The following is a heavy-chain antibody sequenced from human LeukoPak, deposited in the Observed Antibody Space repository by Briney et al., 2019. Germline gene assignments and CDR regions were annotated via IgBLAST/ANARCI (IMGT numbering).Heavy chain of an antibody. V-gene: IGHV1-69*13. CDR1: GGTFSSYA. D-gene: IGHD6-13*01. CDR3: ASEGPAATGFGLFDP. CDR2: IIPIFGTA. J-gene: IGHJ5*02. Sequence: SVKVSCKASGGTFSSYAISWVRQAPGQGLEWMGGIIPIFGTANYAQKFQGRVTITADESTSTAYMELSSLRSEDTAVYYCASEGPAATGFGLFDPWGQGTLVTVSS.